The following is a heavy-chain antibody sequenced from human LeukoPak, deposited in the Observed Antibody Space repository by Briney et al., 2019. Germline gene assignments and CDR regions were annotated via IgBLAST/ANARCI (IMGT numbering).Heavy chain of an antibody. CDR2: ISSSGSTI. Sequence: GGSLRLSCAASGFTVSSDEMSWVRQAPGKGLEWVSYISSSGSTIYYADSVKGRFTISRDNAKNSLYLQMNSLRAEDTAVYYCARDGPSSKWYYFDYWGQGTLVTVSS. D-gene: IGHD2-8*01. J-gene: IGHJ4*02. CDR3: ARDGPSSKWYYFDY. V-gene: IGHV3-48*03. CDR1: GFTVSSDE.